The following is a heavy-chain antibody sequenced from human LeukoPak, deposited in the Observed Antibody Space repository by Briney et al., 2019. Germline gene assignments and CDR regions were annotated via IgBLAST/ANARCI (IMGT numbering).Heavy chain of an antibody. CDR2: IYHSGST. D-gene: IGHD1-7*01. J-gene: IGHJ4*02. Sequence: PSETLSLTCAVYSGSFSGYYWSWIRQPPGKGLEWIGEIYHSGSTNYNPSLKSRVTISVDTSKNQFSLKLSSVTAADTAVYYCARGLRYNWNYERYYFDYWGQGTLVTVSS. CDR3: ARGLRYNWNYERYYFDY. CDR1: SGSFSGYY. V-gene: IGHV4-34*01.